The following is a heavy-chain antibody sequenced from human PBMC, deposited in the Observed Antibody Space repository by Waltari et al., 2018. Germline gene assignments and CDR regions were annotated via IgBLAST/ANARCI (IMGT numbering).Heavy chain of an antibody. J-gene: IGHJ4*02. Sequence: EEQLVESGGGLIQPGGSLRLSCEASGFRVSYNYMSWVRQAPGKGLGWASVIHAGGNTYYGDSVKGRFTISRDISKNTLYLQMNSLTVEDSAMYYCARAGLGSPSQWLQLFDSWGRGTLVTVSA. CDR3: ARAGLGSPSQWLQLFDS. CDR1: GFRVSYNY. D-gene: IGHD5-12*01. CDR2: IHAGGNT. V-gene: IGHV3-53*01.